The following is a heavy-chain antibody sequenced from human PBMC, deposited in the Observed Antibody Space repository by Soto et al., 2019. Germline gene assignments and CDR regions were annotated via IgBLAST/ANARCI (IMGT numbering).Heavy chain of an antibody. CDR3: ARVPDYYDSSDFDY. D-gene: IGHD3-22*01. V-gene: IGHV4-34*01. CDR1: GGSFSGYY. CDR2: INHSGST. Sequence: XXTLSLSFAVYGGSFSGYYWRWILQPPGKGLEWIGEINHSGSTNYNPSLKSRVTISVDTSKNQFSLKLSSVTAADTAVYYCARVPDYYDSSDFDYWGQGTLVTVSS. J-gene: IGHJ4*02.